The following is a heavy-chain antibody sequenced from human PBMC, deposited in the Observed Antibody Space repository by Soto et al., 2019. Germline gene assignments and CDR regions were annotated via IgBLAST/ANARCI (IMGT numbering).Heavy chain of an antibody. CDR2: SIPIFGTA. D-gene: IGHD3-3*01. CDR3: ERETTITILGVAPPSSYPGMDA. V-gene: IGHV1-69*13. J-gene: IGHJ6*02. CDR1: GGTFSSYA. Sequence: SVKVSCKASGGTFSSYAISWVRQAPGQGLEWMGGSIPIFGTANYAQKFQGRVTITADESRSTAYMELSSLRSEDTAVYYCERETTITILGVAPPSSYPGMDAWGQGTTVTASS.